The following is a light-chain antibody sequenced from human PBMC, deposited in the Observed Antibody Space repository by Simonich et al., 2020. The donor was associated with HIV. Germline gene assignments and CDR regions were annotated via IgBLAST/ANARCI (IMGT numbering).Light chain of an antibody. V-gene: IGKV2-28*01. J-gene: IGKJ1*01. CDR2: LVS. Sequence: DIVMTQSPLSLPVTPGEPASIPCRSSQSLLASNRYHDLDWYLQKSGQSPQLLIYLVSKRAAGVPDRFSVTGSGTESTIKISRVEAEAVGVYYCMLALYTRWTSGQVTKVEIK. CDR3: MLALYTRWT. CDR1: QSLLASNRYHD.